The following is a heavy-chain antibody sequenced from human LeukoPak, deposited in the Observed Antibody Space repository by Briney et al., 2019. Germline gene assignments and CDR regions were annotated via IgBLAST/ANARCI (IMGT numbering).Heavy chain of an antibody. J-gene: IGHJ4*02. Sequence: SQTLSLTCTVSGGSISSGGYYWGWLRQHPGKGLEWIGYIYYSGSTYYNPSLKSRVTISVDTSKNQFSLKLSSVTAADTAVYYCAREVTWPLYYFDYRGQGTLVTVSS. CDR3: AREVTWPLYYFDY. CDR2: IYYSGST. CDR1: GGSISSGGYY. D-gene: IGHD4-23*01. V-gene: IGHV4-31*03.